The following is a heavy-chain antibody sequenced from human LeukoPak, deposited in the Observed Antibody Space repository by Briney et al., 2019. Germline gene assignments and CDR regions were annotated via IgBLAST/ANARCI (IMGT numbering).Heavy chain of an antibody. D-gene: IGHD2-21*02. CDR1: GFTFSTYW. CDR3: ATDRDNSDWQKRFDS. J-gene: IGHJ4*02. Sequence: GGSLRLSCAASGFTFSTYWMNWYRQAPGKGLEWVGNINQDASEVNYVDSVRGRFTISRDNAKNSLHLQMNSLRAEDTAVYYCATDRDNSDWQKRFDSWGQGTLVTVSS. CDR2: INQDASEV. V-gene: IGHV3-7*01.